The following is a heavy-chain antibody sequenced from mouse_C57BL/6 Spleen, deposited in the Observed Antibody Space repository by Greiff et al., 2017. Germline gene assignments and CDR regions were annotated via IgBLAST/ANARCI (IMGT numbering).Heavy chain of an antibody. CDR1: GFNIKDYY. V-gene: IGHV14-1*01. CDR3: TTLLGTWFAY. Sequence: VQLQQSGAELVRPGASVKLSCTASGFNIKDYYMHWVKQRPEQGLEWIGRIDPEDGDTEYAPKFQGKATMTADTSSNPAYLQLSSLTSEDTAVYYCTTLLGTWFAYWGQGTLVTVSA. CDR2: IDPEDGDT. D-gene: IGHD2-10*01. J-gene: IGHJ3*01.